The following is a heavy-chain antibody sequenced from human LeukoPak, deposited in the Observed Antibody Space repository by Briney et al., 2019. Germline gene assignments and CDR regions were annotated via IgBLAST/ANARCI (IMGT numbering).Heavy chain of an antibody. V-gene: IGHV3-30*04. CDR2: ISYDGSNK. CDR1: GFTFSSCA. D-gene: IGHD7-27*01. CDR3: ARDPLGSPTYYFDY. Sequence: GGSLRLSCAASGFTFSSCAMHWVRQAPGKGLEWVAVISYDGSNKYYADSVKGRFTISRDNSKNTLYLQMNSLRAEDTAVYYCARDPLGSPTYYFDYWGQGTLVTVSS. J-gene: IGHJ4*02.